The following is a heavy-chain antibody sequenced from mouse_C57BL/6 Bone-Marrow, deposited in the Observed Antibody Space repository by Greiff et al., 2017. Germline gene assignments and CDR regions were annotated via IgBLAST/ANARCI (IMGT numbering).Heavy chain of an antibody. Sequence: EVKLMESGGGLVKPGGSLKLSCAASGFTFSSYAMSWVRQTPEKRLEWVATISDGGSYTYYPDNVKGRFTISRDNAKNNLYLQMSHLKSEDTAMYYCARERGRFAYWGQGTLVTVSA. CDR3: ARERGRFAY. CDR2: ISDGGSYT. V-gene: IGHV5-4*01. J-gene: IGHJ3*01. CDR1: GFTFSSYA.